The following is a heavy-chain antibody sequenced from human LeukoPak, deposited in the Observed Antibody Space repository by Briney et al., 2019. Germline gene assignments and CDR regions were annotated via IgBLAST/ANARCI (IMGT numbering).Heavy chain of an antibody. Sequence: ASVKVSCKASGYTFTSYDINWVRQATGQGLEWMGWMNPNSGNTGYAQKFQGRVTMTRNTSISTAYMELSSLRSEDTAVYYCARGSAVAGTVAFDIWGQGTMVTVSS. CDR1: GYTFTSYD. D-gene: IGHD6-19*01. CDR3: ARGSAVAGTVAFDI. V-gene: IGHV1-8*01. J-gene: IGHJ3*02. CDR2: MNPNSGNT.